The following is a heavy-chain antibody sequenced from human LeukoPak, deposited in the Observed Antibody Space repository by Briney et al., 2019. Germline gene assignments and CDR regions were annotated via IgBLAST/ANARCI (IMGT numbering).Heavy chain of an antibody. CDR3: ARTGPVVPAAPTGY. J-gene: IGHJ4*02. V-gene: IGHV1-2*02. Sequence: ASVNVSCKASGYTFTRYYMHWVRQAPGQGLEWMGWINPNSGGTNYAQKFQGRVTMTRDTSISTAYMELSRLRSDDTAVYYCARTGPVVPAAPTGYWGQGTLVTVSS. CDR2: INPNSGGT. CDR1: GYTFTRYY. D-gene: IGHD2-2*01.